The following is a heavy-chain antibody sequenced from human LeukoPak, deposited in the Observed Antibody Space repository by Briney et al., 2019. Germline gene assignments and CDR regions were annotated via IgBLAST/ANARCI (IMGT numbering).Heavy chain of an antibody. Sequence: PSETLSLTCSVSGYSITRGYYWGWIRQPPGQGLEWIASIYHSGSTNYNPSLKSRVTISVDTSKNQFSLKLSSVTAADTAVYYCARHVFCSSTSCQSALFDYWGQGTLVTVSS. CDR3: ARHVFCSSTSCQSALFDY. D-gene: IGHD2-2*01. V-gene: IGHV4-38-2*02. CDR2: IYHSGST. CDR1: GYSITRGYY. J-gene: IGHJ4*02.